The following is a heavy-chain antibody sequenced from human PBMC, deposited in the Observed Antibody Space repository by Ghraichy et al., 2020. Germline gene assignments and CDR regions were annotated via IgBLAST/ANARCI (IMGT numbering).Heavy chain of an antibody. CDR1: GGSISSSNW. CDR2: IYHSGST. J-gene: IGHJ6*03. V-gene: IGHV4-4*02. CDR3: ARGPEVYDILTGWELGHYYYYMDV. Sequence: SETLSLTCAVSGGSISSSNWWSWVRQPPGKGLEWIGEIYHSGSTNYNPSLKSRVTISVDKSKNQFSLKLSSVTAADTAVYYCARGPEVYDILTGWELGHYYYYMDVWGKGTTVTVSS. D-gene: IGHD3-9*01.